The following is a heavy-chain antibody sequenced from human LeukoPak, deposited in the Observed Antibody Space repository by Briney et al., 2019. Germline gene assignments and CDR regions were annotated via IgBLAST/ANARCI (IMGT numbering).Heavy chain of an antibody. J-gene: IGHJ6*02. D-gene: IGHD3-16*01. CDR2: ISYDGSNK. CDR1: GFTFSSYA. V-gene: IGHV3-30-3*01. CDR3: ARDLYDYVWGPGYYYGMDV. Sequence: GGSLRLSCAASGFTFSSYAMHWVRQAPGKRLEWVAVISYDGSNKYYADSVKGRFTISRDNSKNTLYLQMNSLRAEDTAVYYCARDLYDYVWGPGYYYGMDVWGQGTTVTVSS.